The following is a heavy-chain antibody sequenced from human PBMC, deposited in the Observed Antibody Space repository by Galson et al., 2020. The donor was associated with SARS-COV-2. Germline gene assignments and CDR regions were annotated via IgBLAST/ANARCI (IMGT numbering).Heavy chain of an antibody. V-gene: IGHV4-31*03. CDR3: ARDRFGALGYSDGFDY. CDR1: GDSLNSGGLY. D-gene: IGHD5-18*01. CDR2: VYYSGST. J-gene: IGHJ4*02. Sequence: ASETLSLTCTVSGDSLNSGGLYWSWIRQVPGKGLEWIGYVYYSGSTYYNPSLRSRVMMSVDTSKKHFSLTLTSVTAADTAVYYCARDRFGALGYSDGFDYWGQGVLVTVSS.